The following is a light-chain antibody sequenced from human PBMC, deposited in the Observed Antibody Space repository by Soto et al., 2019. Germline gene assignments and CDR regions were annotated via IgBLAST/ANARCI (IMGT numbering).Light chain of an antibody. CDR2: GTS. V-gene: IGKV3-20*01. CDR3: QKCDYLPI. J-gene: IGKJ3*01. Sequence: PGERATLSCRASQSVSSTYLAWYQQQPGQAPRLLMSGTSNRATGTPDRFSGSGSGTDFTFTISSLQPEDVATYYCQKCDYLPIFGPGTTVDLK. CDR1: QSVSSTY.